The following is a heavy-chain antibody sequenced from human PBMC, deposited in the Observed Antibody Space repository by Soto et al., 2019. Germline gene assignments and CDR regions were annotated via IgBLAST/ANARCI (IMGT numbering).Heavy chain of an antibody. D-gene: IGHD6-19*01. CDR1: RFTFSSYA. CDR3: AKEPGYSSGWGPFDY. CDR2: ISGSGGST. V-gene: IGHV3-23*01. Sequence: EVQLLESGGGLVQPGGSLRLSCAGSRFTFSSYAMSWVRQAPGKELEWVSAISGSGGSTYYADSVKGRFTISRDNSKNTLYLQMNSLRAEDTAVYYYAKEPGYSSGWGPFDYWGQGTLVTVSS. J-gene: IGHJ4*02.